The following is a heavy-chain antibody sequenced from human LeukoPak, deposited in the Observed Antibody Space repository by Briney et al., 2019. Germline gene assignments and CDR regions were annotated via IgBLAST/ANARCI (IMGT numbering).Heavy chain of an antibody. CDR3: SRLLWFGESDDAFDI. J-gene: IGHJ3*02. D-gene: IGHD3-10*01. Sequence: SETLSLTCTVSGGSLSSHYWSWVRQPPGKGLEWIGYIYYSGSTDYNPSLKSRVTISVDTSQNQDSRKLITVTAAETAVYYWSRLLWFGESDDAFDIWGQGTMVTVSS. V-gene: IGHV4-59*11. CDR1: GGSLSSHY. CDR2: IYYSGST.